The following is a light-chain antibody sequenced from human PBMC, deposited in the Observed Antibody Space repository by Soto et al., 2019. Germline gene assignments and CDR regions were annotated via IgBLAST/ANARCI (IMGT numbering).Light chain of an antibody. CDR3: QQYGSSPPVT. CDR2: GAS. V-gene: IGKV3-20*01. CDR1: QSVSSSY. J-gene: IGKJ5*01. Sequence: EIVLTQSPGTLSLSPGERATLSCRASQSVSSSYLAWYQQKPGQAPRILMYGASGRATGIPARFSGSGAGTDFTLTISRLEPEDFAVYYCQQYGSSPPVTFGQGTRLEIK.